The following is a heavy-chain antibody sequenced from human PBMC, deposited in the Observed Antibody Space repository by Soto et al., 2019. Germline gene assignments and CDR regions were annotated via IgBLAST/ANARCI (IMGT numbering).Heavy chain of an antibody. J-gene: IGHJ4*02. D-gene: IGHD2-21*02. V-gene: IGHV3-7*03. CDR2: IRQDGNEE. Sequence: EVQLVESGGDLVQPGGSLKLSCVTSGFSFSNYWMTWVRQAPGKGLEWVANIRQDGNEEYFLDSLRGRFTISRDTAKNSLYLHMNSLTTEDTAVYYCARVGGVWYPDYWGQGTLVTVSS. CDR1: GFSFSNYW. CDR3: ARVGGVWYPDY.